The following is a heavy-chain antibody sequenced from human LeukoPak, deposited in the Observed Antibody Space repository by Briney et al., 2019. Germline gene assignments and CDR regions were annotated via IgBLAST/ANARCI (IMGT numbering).Heavy chain of an antibody. CDR3: AREDQGDGPICGDFEF. CDR2: IIPNVDIR. V-gene: IGHV1-46*01. CDR1: GYTFTDYY. Sequence: GASVKVSCKASGYTFTDYYIHWVRQAPGQGLEWMGRIIPNVDIRNYEQKFQGRVTITADESTSTVYLELTTLRSDDTAVYYCAREDQGDGPICGDFEFWGQGTLVTVSS. J-gene: IGHJ4*02. D-gene: IGHD3-16*01.